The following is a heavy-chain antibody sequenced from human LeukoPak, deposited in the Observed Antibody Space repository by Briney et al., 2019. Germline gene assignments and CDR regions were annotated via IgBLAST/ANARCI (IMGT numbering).Heavy chain of an antibody. CDR2: IFSGGDT. V-gene: IGHV3-53*01. CDR1: GFTVSGNF. D-gene: IGHD3-16*02. CDR3: ARGGVISATPTY. J-gene: IGHJ4*02. Sequence: GGSLRLSCAASGFTVSGNFMNWVRQAPGKGVEWVSVIFSGGDTYYADSVKGRFTISRDNSKNTLYLQMNSLRADDTAVYYCARGGVISATPTYWGQGTLVTVSS.